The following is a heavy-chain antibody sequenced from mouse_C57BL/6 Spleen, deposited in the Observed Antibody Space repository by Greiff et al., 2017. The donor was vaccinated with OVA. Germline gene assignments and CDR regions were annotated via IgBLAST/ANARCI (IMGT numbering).Heavy chain of an antibody. CDR2: IDPSDSYT. V-gene: IGHV1-59*01. J-gene: IGHJ3*01. Sequence: QVHVQQPGAELVRPGTSVKLSCKASGYTFTSYWMHWVKQRPGQGLEWIGVIDPSDSYTNYNQKFKGKATLTVDTSSSTAYMQLSSLTSEDSAVYYCARNGNSSWFAYWGQGTLVTVSA. D-gene: IGHD2-1*01. CDR3: ARNGNSSWFAY. CDR1: GYTFTSYW.